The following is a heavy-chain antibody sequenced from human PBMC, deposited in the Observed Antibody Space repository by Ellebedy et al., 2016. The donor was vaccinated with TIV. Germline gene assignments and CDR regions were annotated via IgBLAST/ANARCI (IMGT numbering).Heavy chain of an antibody. CDR2: IYSSGST. J-gene: IGHJ4*02. Sequence: GESLKISCAASGFSVSSNYMNWVRQAPGKGLEWVSVIYSSGSTYYADSVKGRFTISRDNSKNTLYLQMNSLRAEDTAVYYCARGGAAVKFDYWGQGTLVTVSS. V-gene: IGHV3-53*01. CDR3: ARGGAAVKFDY. CDR1: GFSVSSNY. D-gene: IGHD6-13*01.